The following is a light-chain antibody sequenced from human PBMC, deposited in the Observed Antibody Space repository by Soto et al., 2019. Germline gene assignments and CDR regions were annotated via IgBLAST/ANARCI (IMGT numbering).Light chain of an antibody. V-gene: IGKV1-39*01. CDR2: AAS. CDR1: QTIGSH. CDR3: QQYETFSGT. J-gene: IGKJ1*01. Sequence: IQMTQSPSSLSASIGDRVTITCRAGQTIGSHLNWYQQKPGKAPKLLIYAASTLQSGVPSRFSGSGSGTEFTLTIASLQPDDFATYYCQQYETFSGTFGPGTKVDI.